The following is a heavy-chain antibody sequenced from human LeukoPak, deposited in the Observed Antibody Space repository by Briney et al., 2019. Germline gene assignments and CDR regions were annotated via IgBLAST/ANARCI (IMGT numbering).Heavy chain of an antibody. CDR2: ISYDGSNK. CDR1: GFTFSSYG. Sequence: GGSLRLSCAASGFTFSSYGMHWVRQAPGKGLEWVAVISYDGSNKYYADSVKGRFTISRDNSKNTLYLQMNSLRAEDTAVYYCARVRQGHPSWFDPWGQGTLVTVSS. J-gene: IGHJ5*02. V-gene: IGHV3-30*03. CDR3: ARVRQGHPSWFDP.